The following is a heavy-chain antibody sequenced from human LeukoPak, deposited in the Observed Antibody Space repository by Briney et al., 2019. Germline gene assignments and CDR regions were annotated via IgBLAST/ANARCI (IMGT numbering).Heavy chain of an antibody. CDR3: ARDTPYYYGSGSYHGMDV. CDR2: INPNSGGT. J-gene: IGHJ6*02. D-gene: IGHD3-10*01. CDR1: GYTFTGYY. Sequence: ASVKVSCKASGYTFTGYYMHWVRQAPGQGLEWMGWINPNSGGTNYAQKLQGRVTMTTDTSTSTAYMELRSLRSDDTAVYYCARDTPYYYGSGSYHGMDVWGQGTTVTVSS. V-gene: IGHV1-2*02.